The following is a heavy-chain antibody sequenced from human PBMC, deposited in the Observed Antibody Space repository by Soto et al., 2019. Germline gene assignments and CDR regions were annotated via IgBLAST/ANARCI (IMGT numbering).Heavy chain of an antibody. CDR2: IYWDDDK. CDR3: AHIDPEIVTVGGHGGFDY. CDR1: GFSLTSGVG. Sequence: QITLKESGPTLVRPPQTLTLTCTFSGFSLTSGVGVGWIRQPPGKALEWLALIYWDDDKRYSPSLKNRRTITKDTSKNQVVLTMPNVGPVDTATYFCAHIDPEIVTVGGHGGFDYWGQGTLVTVSS. D-gene: IGHD5-12*01. J-gene: IGHJ4*02. V-gene: IGHV2-5*02.